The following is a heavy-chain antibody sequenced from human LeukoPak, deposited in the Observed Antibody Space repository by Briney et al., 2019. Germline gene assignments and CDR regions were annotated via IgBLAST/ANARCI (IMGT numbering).Heavy chain of an antibody. J-gene: IGHJ3*02. CDR2: IATAGDT. CDR3: ARASGRMVRGTDAFDI. CDR1: GFTFSSYD. D-gene: IGHD3-10*01. Sequence: GSLRLSCAASGFTFSSYDMHWVRQATGKGLEWVSAIATAGDTYYPGSVKGRFTISGEDAKNSLYLQMNSLRAGDTAVYYCARASGRMVRGTDAFDIWGQGTMVTVSS. V-gene: IGHV3-13*01.